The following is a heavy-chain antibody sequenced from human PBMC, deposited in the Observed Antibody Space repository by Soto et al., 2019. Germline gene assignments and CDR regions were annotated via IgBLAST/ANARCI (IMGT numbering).Heavy chain of an antibody. CDR2: ISSSSSYT. CDR1: GFTFSDYY. CDR3: ARDDVVVTSLDY. V-gene: IGHV3-11*05. Sequence: QVQLVESGGGLVKPGGSLRLSCAASGFTFSDYYMSWIRQAPGKGLEWVSYISSSSSYTNYADPVKGRFTISRDNAKNSLYLQMNSLRAEDTAVYYCARDDVVVTSLDYWGQGTLVTVSS. J-gene: IGHJ4*02. D-gene: IGHD3-22*01.